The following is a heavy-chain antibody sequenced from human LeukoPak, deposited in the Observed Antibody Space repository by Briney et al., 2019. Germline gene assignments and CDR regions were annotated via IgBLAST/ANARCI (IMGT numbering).Heavy chain of an antibody. Sequence: ENLSLTCTVSGGSLSSYYWSWIRQPAGKGLEWIGRIYTSGSTNYNPSLKSRVTMSVDTSKNQFSLKLSSVTAADTAVYYFARDRYFDWSGGYYYMDVWGKGTTVSVPS. CDR1: GGSLSSYY. D-gene: IGHD3-9*01. CDR2: IYTSGST. J-gene: IGHJ6*03. V-gene: IGHV4-4*07. CDR3: ARDRYFDWSGGYYYMDV.